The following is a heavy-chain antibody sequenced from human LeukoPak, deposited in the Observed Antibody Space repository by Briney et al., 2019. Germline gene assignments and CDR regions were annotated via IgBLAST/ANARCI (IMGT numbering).Heavy chain of an antibody. D-gene: IGHD1-1*01. J-gene: IGHJ4*02. CDR2: IGSSSSYI. Sequence: GGSLRLSCAASGFTFSSYSMNWVRQAPGKGLEWVSSIGSSSSYIYYADSVKGRFTISRDNAKNSLYLQMNSLRAEDTAVYYCARKSQRDLDYWGQGTLVTVYS. CDR1: GFTFSSYS. V-gene: IGHV3-21*01. CDR3: ARKSQRDLDY.